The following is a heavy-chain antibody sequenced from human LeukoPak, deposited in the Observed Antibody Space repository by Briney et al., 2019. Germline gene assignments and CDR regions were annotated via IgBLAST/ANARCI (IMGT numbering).Heavy chain of an antibody. D-gene: IGHD3-3*01. CDR2: IYYSGST. Sequence: SETLSLTCTVSGGSISSGGYYWSWIRQHPGKGLEWIGYIYYSGSTYYNPSLKSRVTILVDTSKNQFSLKLSSVTAADTAVYYCARSTYYDFWSGSRAGVTFDYWGQGTLVTVSS. CDR3: ARSTYYDFWSGSRAGVTFDY. CDR1: GGSISSGGYY. J-gene: IGHJ4*02. V-gene: IGHV4-31*03.